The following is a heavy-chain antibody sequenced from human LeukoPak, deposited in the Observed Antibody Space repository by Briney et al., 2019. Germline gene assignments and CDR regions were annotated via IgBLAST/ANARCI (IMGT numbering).Heavy chain of an antibody. Sequence: SETLSLTRTVSGGSISSYYWSWIRQPAGKGLEWIGRIYTSGSTNYNPSLKSRVTMSVDTSKNQFSLKLSSVTAADTAVYYCAAYVDTAMVFDYWGQGTLVTVSS. CDR3: AAYVDTAMVFDY. J-gene: IGHJ4*02. V-gene: IGHV4-4*07. CDR2: IYTSGST. CDR1: GGSISSYY. D-gene: IGHD5-18*01.